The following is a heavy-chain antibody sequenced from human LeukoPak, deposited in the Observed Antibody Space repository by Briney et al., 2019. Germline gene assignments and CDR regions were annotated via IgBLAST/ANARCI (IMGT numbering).Heavy chain of an antibody. CDR3: ARGRKRIVVVVAASNWFDP. J-gene: IGHJ5*02. V-gene: IGHV4-34*01. CDR2: INHSGST. D-gene: IGHD2-15*01. Sequence: SETLSLTCAVYGGSFSGYYWSWIRQPPGKGLEWIGEINHSGSTNYNPSLKSRVTISVDTPKNQFSLKLSSVTAADTAVYYCARGRKRIVVVVAASNWFDPWGQGTLVTVSS. CDR1: GGSFSGYY.